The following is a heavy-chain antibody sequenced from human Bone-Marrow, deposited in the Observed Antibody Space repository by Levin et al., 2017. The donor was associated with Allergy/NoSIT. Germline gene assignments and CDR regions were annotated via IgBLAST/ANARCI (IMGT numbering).Heavy chain of an antibody. J-gene: IGHJ6*03. Sequence: ASVKVSCKASGGTFSSYAISWVRQAPGQGLEWMGGIIPIFGTANYAQKFQGRVTITADKSTSTAYMELSSLRSEDTAVYYCAGSSPVRDYYYYYYMDVWGKGTTVTVSS. CDR1: GGTFSSYA. CDR3: AGSSPVRDYYYYYYMDV. CDR2: IIPIFGTA. D-gene: IGHD6-6*01. V-gene: IGHV1-69*06.